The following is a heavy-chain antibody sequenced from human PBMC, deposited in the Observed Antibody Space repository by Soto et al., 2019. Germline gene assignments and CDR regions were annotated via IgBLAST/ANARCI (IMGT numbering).Heavy chain of an antibody. V-gene: IGHV1-2*02. D-gene: IGHD6-13*01. CDR2: INPNSGGT. Sequence: ASVKVSCKASGYSFTDYHIHWVRQAPGQGLEWLGWINPNSGGTNYAQKFQGRVTMTRDTSISTAYMELSSLRSEDTAVYYCVRRHVSATGIDWFDPWGQGTLVTVSS. J-gene: IGHJ5*02. CDR1: GYSFTDYH. CDR3: VRRHVSATGIDWFDP.